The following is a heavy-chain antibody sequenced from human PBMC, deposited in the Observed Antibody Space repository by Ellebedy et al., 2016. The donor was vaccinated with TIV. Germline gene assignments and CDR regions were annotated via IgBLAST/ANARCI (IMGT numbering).Heavy chain of an antibody. CDR3: ARTNYDFWSGSIPYYYYYMDV. Sequence: ASVKVSXXASGYTFTSYDINWVRQATGQGLEWMGWMNPNSGNTGYAQKFQGRVTMTRNTSISTAYMELSSLRSEDTAVYYCARTNYDFWSGSIPYYYYYMDVWGKGTTVTVSS. J-gene: IGHJ6*03. CDR2: MNPNSGNT. CDR1: GYTFTSYD. V-gene: IGHV1-8*01. D-gene: IGHD3-3*01.